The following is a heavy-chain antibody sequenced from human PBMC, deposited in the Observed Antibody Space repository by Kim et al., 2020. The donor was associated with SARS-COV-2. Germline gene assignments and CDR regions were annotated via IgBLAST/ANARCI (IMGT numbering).Heavy chain of an antibody. V-gene: IGHV3-73*01. CDR1: GFTFSGSA. CDR2: IRSKANSYAT. CDR3: TTPLRPLRYSAPYYYYGMDV. D-gene: IGHD3-9*01. J-gene: IGHJ6*02. Sequence: GGSLRLSCAASGFTFSGSAMHWVRQASGKGLEWVGRIRSKANSYATAYAASVKGRFTISRDDSKNTAYLQMNSLKTEDTAVYYCTTPLRPLRYSAPYYYYGMDVWGQGTTVTVSS.